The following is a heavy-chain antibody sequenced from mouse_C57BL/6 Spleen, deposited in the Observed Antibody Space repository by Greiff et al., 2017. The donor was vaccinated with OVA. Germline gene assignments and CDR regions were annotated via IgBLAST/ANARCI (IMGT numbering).Heavy chain of an antibody. CDR3: ARNLGHYGYFDY. D-gene: IGHD3-1*01. CDR1: GFSLTSYG. J-gene: IGHJ2*01. V-gene: IGHV2-2*01. Sequence: QVHVKQSGPGLVQPSQSLSITCTVSGFSLTSYGVHWVRQSPGKGLEWLGVIWSGGSTDYNAAFISRLSISKDNSKSQVFFKMNSLQADDTAIYDCARNLGHYGYFDYWGQGTTLTVSA. CDR2: IWSGGST.